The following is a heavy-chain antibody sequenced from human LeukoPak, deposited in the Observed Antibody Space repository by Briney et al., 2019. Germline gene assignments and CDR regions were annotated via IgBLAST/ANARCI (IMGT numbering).Heavy chain of an antibody. CDR3: AKDPLYYYGSGSYYNKVDY. Sequence: PGGSLRLSCAASGFTFSSYAMSWVRQAPGKGLEWVSAISGSGGSTYYADSVKGRFTISRDNSKNTLYLQMNSLRAEDTAVYYCAKDPLYYYGSGSYYNKVDYWGQGTLVTVSS. V-gene: IGHV3-23*01. CDR2: ISGSGGST. D-gene: IGHD3-10*01. J-gene: IGHJ4*02. CDR1: GFTFSSYA.